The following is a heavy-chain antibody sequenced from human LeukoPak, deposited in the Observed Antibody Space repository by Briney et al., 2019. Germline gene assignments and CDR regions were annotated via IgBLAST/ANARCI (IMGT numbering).Heavy chain of an antibody. V-gene: IGHV4-34*01. Sequence: PSETLSLTGAVYGGSFSGYYWRWLRQPPGKGLEWIGEINLSGSTNYNPSLKSRVTISVDTSTNQFSLKLSSVTAADTAVYYCARLLRYFDWSPHKGFDYWGQGTLVTVSS. CDR1: GGSFSGYY. CDR3: ARLLRYFDWSPHKGFDY. D-gene: IGHD3-9*01. CDR2: INLSGST. J-gene: IGHJ4*02.